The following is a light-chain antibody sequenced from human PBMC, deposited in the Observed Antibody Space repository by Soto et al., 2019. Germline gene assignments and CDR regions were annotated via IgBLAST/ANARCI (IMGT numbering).Light chain of an antibody. J-gene: IGKJ4*01. Sequence: DIVMTQSPATLSVSPGERATLSCRASQSVSSNLAWYQQKPGQAPRLLIYGASTRATGIPARFSGSGSGTEFTLTISSLQSEDFAVYHCQHYDNWPSFGGGTKVEIK. CDR2: GAS. CDR1: QSVSSN. CDR3: QHYDNWPS. V-gene: IGKV3-15*01.